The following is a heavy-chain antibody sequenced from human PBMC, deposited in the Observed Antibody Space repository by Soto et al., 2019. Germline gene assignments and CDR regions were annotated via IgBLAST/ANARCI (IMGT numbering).Heavy chain of an antibody. V-gene: IGHV5-51*01. CDR1: GYSFTSYW. CDR2: IYPGGSDT. CDR3: ARRSVYSGYDPNAFDI. J-gene: IGHJ3*02. Sequence: PGESLKISCKGSGYSFTSYWIGWVRQMPGKGLEWMGIIYPGGSDTRYSPSFQGRVTISADKSISTAYLQWSSLKASDTAMYYCARRSVYSGYDPNAFDIWGQGTMVTVSS. D-gene: IGHD5-12*01.